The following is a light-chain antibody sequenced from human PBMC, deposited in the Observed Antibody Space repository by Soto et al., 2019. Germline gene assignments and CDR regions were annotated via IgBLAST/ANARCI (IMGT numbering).Light chain of an antibody. J-gene: IGLJ1*01. CDR3: SVYTTINTSACD. Sequence: SALTQLASVSGSPGRSVTSSCSGTSGEIGSYNRVCWYQQHPGKAHKLIIHDVTDRLSGVSNRFSGTESGNTASLTISGLQAEDEAEYFCSVYTTINTSACDFGTGTKVT. CDR1: SGEIGSYNR. CDR2: DVT. V-gene: IGLV2-14*03.